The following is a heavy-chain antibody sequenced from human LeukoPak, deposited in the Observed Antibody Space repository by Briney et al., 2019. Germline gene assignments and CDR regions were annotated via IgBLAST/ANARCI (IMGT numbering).Heavy chain of an antibody. Sequence: PGGSLRLSCAASGFTFSSYGMHWVRQAPGKGLEWVAVISYDGSNKYYADSVKGRFTISRDNSKNTLYLQMNSLRAEDTAVYYCANPGVDCSGGSCYGYWGQGTLVTVSS. J-gene: IGHJ4*02. D-gene: IGHD2-15*01. CDR2: ISYDGSNK. CDR1: GFTFSSYG. CDR3: ANPGVDCSGGSCYGY. V-gene: IGHV3-30*18.